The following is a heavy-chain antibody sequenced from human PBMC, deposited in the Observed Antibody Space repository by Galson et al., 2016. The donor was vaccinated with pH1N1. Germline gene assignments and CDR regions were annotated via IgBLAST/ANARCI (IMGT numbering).Heavy chain of an antibody. V-gene: IGHV2-5*01. D-gene: IGHD4-17*01. CDR3: AHSHYGDYVGWFDP. Sequence: PALVKPTQPLTLTCTFSGFSLSTSGVGVGWIRQPPGKALAWPALIYWNDDKRYSPSLTSRLTITKDTSKNQVVLTMTNMDPVDTATYYCAHSHYGDYVGWFDPWGQGTLVTVSS. J-gene: IGHJ5*02. CDR1: GFSLSTSGVG. CDR2: IYWNDDK.